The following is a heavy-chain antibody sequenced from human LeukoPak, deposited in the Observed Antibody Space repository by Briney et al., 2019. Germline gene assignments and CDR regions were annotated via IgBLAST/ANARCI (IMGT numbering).Heavy chain of an antibody. CDR1: GFTFSSYG. D-gene: IGHD3-3*01. V-gene: IGHV3-30*02. J-gene: IGHJ1*01. CDR3: AKDLNPVLVQYFQH. CDR2: IRYDGSNK. Sequence: GGSLRLSCAASGFTFSSYGMHWFRQAPGKGLEWVAFIRYDGSNKYYADSVKGRFTISRDNSKNTLYLQMSSLRAVDTAVYYCAKDLNPVLVQYFQHWGQGTLVTVSS.